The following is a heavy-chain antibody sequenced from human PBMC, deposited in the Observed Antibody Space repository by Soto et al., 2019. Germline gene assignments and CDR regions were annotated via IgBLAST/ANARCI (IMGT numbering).Heavy chain of an antibody. CDR1: GYTFTTYA. J-gene: IGHJ5*02. CDR2: INAGNGNT. CDR3: ARTEITFWSCWFDV. D-gene: IGHD3-16*01. V-gene: IGHV1-3*01. Sequence: GASAKVSCNASGYTFTTYAMHWVRQAPGQRLEWMGWINAGNGNTKYSQKFQGRVTITRDTSASTAYMELSSLRSEDTGVYYCARTEITFWSCWFDVWGQGTPVTVSS.